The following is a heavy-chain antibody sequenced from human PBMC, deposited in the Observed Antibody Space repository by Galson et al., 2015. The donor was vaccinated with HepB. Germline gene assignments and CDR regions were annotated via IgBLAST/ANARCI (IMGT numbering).Heavy chain of an antibody. J-gene: IGHJ5*02. D-gene: IGHD6-25*01. CDR3: ARDSSGWNEKNWFDP. Sequence: SVKVSCKASGYTFSDYYIYWVRQAPGQGLEWMGWISPNSGGTNCAQNFQDRVTMTSDTSISTAYMELSSLRFDDTAVYYCARDSSGWNEKNWFDPWGQGSLVIVSS. CDR1: GYTFSDYY. V-gene: IGHV1-2*02. CDR2: ISPNSGGT.